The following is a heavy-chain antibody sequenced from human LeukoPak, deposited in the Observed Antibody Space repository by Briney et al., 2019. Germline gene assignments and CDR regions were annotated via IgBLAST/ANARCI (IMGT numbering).Heavy chain of an antibody. V-gene: IGHV4-59*01. CDR3: ARVTGSMTEDFFDY. J-gene: IGHJ4*02. Sequence: SETLSLTCTVSGGSISSYYWSWIRQPPGKGLEWIGYIYYSGSTDYNPSLKSRVTISVDTSRNQFSLRLSSVTAADTAVYYCARVTGSMTEDFFDYWGQGTLVTVSS. CDR1: GGSISSYY. D-gene: IGHD2/OR15-2a*01. CDR2: IYYSGST.